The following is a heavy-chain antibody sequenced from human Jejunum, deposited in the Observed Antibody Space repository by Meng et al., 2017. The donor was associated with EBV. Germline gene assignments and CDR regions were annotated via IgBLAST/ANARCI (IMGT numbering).Heavy chain of an antibody. D-gene: IGHD3-10*01. CDR3: ARRLNLDYRSGTYNCLDP. CDR2: IYWNDDK. J-gene: IGHJ5*02. Sequence: QLTFQACGPQTLKTQQSLQLTCTCSGFPITTSGVGVAWIRQPTGKALEWLGYIYWNDDKQYSPSLKSRLTITKDTSKNQVVLTMTNMDPVDTATYYCARRLNLDYRSGTYNCLDPWGQGTLVTVSS. V-gene: IGHV2-5*01. CDR1: GFPITTSGVG.